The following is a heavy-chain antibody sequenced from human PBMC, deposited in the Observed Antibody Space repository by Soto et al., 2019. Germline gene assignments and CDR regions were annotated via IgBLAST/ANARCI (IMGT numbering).Heavy chain of an antibody. D-gene: IGHD2-21*02. CDR2: ISAYNGNT. J-gene: IGHJ4*02. CDR1: GYTFTSYG. CDR3: ARDPVAYCGGDCYSDY. Sequence: GASVKVSCKASGYTFTSYGISWVRQAPGQGLEWMGWISAYNGNTNYAQKLQGRVTMTTDTSTSTAYMELRSLRSDDTAVYYCARDPVAYCGGDCYSDYWGQGTLITVSS. V-gene: IGHV1-18*01.